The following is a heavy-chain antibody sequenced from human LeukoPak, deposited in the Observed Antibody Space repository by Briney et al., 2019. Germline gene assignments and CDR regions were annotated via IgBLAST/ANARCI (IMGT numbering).Heavy chain of an antibody. CDR3: ASELAFAYY. CDR2: IYYSGST. CDR1: GVSISSGAYY. J-gene: IGHJ4*02. Sequence: SETLCLTCTVSGVSISSGAYYWSWLPQPQGQGREWIVYIYYSGSTYYNPSLKSRVTMSVDTSKYQFSLKLSSVSAADTAVYYCASELAFAYYWGQGTLVTVSS. V-gene: IGHV4-30-4*01.